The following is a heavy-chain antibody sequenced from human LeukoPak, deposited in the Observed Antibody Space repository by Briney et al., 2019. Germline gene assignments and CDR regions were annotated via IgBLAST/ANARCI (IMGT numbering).Heavy chain of an antibody. D-gene: IGHD6-13*01. CDR1: GFTFGNAW. CDR3: ARDATTEPGTVYMDV. CDR2: ISTSGSII. Sequence: PGGSLRLSCAASGFTFGNAWMTWVRQAPGKGLEWILHISTSGSIIHYADSVKGRFTISRDNAKNSLYLQMNSLRAEDTALYFCARDATTEPGTVYMDVWGKGTTVTISS. J-gene: IGHJ6*03. V-gene: IGHV3-48*04.